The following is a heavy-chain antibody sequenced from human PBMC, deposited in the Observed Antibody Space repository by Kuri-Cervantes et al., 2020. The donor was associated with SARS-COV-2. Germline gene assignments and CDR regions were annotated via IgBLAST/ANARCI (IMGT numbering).Heavy chain of an antibody. CDR2: ISGSGGST. D-gene: IGHD3-9*01. CDR1: GFTFSSYA. V-gene: IGHV3-23*01. CDR3: AYGTYYDILTGYLDFDY. J-gene: IGHJ4*02. Sequence: GESLKISCAASGFTFSSYAMSWVRQAPGKGLEWVSAISGSGGSTYYADSVKGRFTISRDNSKNTLYLQMNSLRAEDTAVYYCAYGTYYDILTGYLDFDYWGQGTLGHRLL.